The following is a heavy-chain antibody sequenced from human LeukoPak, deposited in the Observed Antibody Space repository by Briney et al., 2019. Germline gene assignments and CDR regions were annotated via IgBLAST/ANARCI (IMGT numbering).Heavy chain of an antibody. D-gene: IGHD2-15*01. CDR1: GFPFSAYG. Sequence: GGSLRLSCAASGFPFSAYGMVWVRQAPGQGLEWVSTINDSGGNTHYADSVKGRCTIYRDNSKDTVYLQMNSLRAEETAVYYCVKDVGGSAFYEYWGQGTLVTVSS. J-gene: IGHJ4*02. V-gene: IGHV3-23*01. CDR3: VKDVGGSAFYEY. CDR2: INDSGGNT.